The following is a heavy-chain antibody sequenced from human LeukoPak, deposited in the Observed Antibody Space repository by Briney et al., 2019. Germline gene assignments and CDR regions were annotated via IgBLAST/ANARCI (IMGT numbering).Heavy chain of an antibody. CDR1: GFTFSSYA. D-gene: IGHD4-17*01. Sequence: GRSLRLSCATPGFTFSSYAIHLGRQAPGKGLEWVAVISYDGSNKYYADSVKGRFTISRDNSKNTLYLQMNSLRAEDTAVYYCARSDYGDYDDAFDIWGQGTMVTVSS. J-gene: IGHJ3*02. CDR2: ISYDGSNK. V-gene: IGHV3-30*04. CDR3: ARSDYGDYDDAFDI.